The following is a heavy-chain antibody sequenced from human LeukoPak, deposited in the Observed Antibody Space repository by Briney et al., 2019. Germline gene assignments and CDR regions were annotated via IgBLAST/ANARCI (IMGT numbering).Heavy chain of an antibody. V-gene: IGHV3-23*01. CDR1: GFTFSSYA. D-gene: IGHD1-26*01. J-gene: IGHJ4*02. Sequence: GGSLRLSCAASGFTFSSYAMTWVRQAPGKGLEWVSAISSSGGDTIYADSVKGRLTISRDNSKNTLSLQMNSLRADDTAVYYCTKAGSYAPLDYWGQGALVTVSS. CDR2: ISSSGGDT. CDR3: TKAGSYAPLDY.